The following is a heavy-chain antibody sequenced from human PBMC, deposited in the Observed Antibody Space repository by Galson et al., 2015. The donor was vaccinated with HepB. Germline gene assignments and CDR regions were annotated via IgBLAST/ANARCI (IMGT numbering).Heavy chain of an antibody. CDR2: IIPIFGTA. D-gene: IGHD2-2*01. V-gene: IGHV1-69*13. Sequence: SVKVSCKASGGTFSSYAISWVRQAPGQGLEWMGGIIPIFGTANYAQKFQGRVTITADESTSTAYMELSSLRSEDTVVYYCARPSYCSSTSCHDAFDIWGQGTMVTVSS. CDR1: GGTFSSYA. J-gene: IGHJ3*02. CDR3: ARPSYCSSTSCHDAFDI.